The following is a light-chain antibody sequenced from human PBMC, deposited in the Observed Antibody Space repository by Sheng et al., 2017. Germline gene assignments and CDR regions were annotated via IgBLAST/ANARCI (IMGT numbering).Light chain of an antibody. J-gene: IGLJ2*01. Sequence: QSALTQPASVSGSPGQSITISCTGTSSDVGSYNYVSWYQQHPGKAPKLIIYDVSNRPSGLSNRFSGSKSGNTASLTISGLQAEDEADYYCSSYTSSTTLVFGGGTKLTVL. V-gene: IGLV2-14*03. CDR2: DVS. CDR1: SSDVGSYNY. CDR3: SSYTSSTTLV.